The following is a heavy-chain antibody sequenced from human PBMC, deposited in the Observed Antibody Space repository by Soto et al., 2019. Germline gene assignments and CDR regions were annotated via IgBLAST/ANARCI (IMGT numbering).Heavy chain of an antibody. CDR3: ARDHSPSITMIVVGTLDY. CDR2: IIPIFGTA. Sequence: ASVKVSCKASGGTFSSYTISWVRQAPGQGLEWMGGIIPIFGTANYAQKFQGRVTITADESTSTAYMELSSLRSEDTAVYYCARDHSPSITMIVVGTLDYWGQGTLVTVPQ. V-gene: IGHV1-69*13. CDR1: GGTFSSYT. J-gene: IGHJ4*02. D-gene: IGHD3-22*01.